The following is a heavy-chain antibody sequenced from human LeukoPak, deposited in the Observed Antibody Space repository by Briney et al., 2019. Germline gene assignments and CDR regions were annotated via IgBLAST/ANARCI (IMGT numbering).Heavy chain of an antibody. J-gene: IGHJ5*02. CDR1: GFTVSSNY. Sequence: GGSLRLSCAASGFTVSSNYMSWVRQAPGKGLEWVSVIYSGGSTYYADSVRGRFTISRDNSKNTLYLQMSSLRAEDTAVYYCASSKYGSGSLNWFDPWGQGTLVTVSS. CDR3: ASSKYGSGSLNWFDP. D-gene: IGHD3-10*01. V-gene: IGHV3-53*01. CDR2: IYSGGST.